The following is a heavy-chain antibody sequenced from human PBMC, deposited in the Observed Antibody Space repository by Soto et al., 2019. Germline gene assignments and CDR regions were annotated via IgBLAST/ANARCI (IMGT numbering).Heavy chain of an antibody. Sequence: QVQLVESGGGVVQPGRSLRLSCAASGFTFSSYAMHWVRQAPGKGLEWVAVISYDGSNKYYADSVKGRFTISRDNSKNTLYLQMNSLRAEDTAVYYCARDLVTGTSTYYYYYGMDVWGQGTTFTVSS. J-gene: IGHJ6*02. CDR1: GFTFSSYA. CDR3: ARDLVTGTSTYYYYYGMDV. D-gene: IGHD1-7*01. CDR2: ISYDGSNK. V-gene: IGHV3-30-3*01.